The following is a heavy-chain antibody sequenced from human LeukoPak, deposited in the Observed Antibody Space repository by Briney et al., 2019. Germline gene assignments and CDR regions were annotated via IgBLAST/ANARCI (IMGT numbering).Heavy chain of an antibody. CDR1: GFTFSSYS. D-gene: IGHD5-24*01. J-gene: IGHJ4*02. CDR3: ARSEGDGYNIFDY. Sequence: GGSLRLSCAASGFTFSSYSLNWVRQAPGKGLEWVAVIWYDGSNKYYADSVKGRFTISRDNSKNTLYLQMNSLRAEDTAVYYCARSEGDGYNIFDYWGQGTLVTVSS. V-gene: IGHV3-33*08. CDR2: IWYDGSNK.